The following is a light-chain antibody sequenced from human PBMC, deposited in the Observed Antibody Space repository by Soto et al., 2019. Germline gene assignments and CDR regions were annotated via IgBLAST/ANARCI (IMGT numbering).Light chain of an antibody. V-gene: IGKV3-11*01. CDR1: QSVSSS. CDR2: DAS. CDR3: QHRSDWPPGAT. J-gene: IGKJ4*01. Sequence: EIVLTQSPATLSLPPRERATLFCRASQSVSSSLAWYQQKPGQAPRLLIYDASNRATGIPARFSGGGSGTDFTLTISSLEPEDSALYYCQHRSDWPPGATFGGGTKVEIK.